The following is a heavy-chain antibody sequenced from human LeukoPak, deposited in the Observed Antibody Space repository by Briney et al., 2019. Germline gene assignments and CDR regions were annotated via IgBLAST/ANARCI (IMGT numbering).Heavy chain of an antibody. D-gene: IGHD4-11*01. J-gene: IGHJ4*02. CDR2: IYYSGST. V-gene: IGHV4-31*03. Sequence: SETLSLTCTVSGGSISSGGYYWSWIRQHPGKGLEWIGYIYYSGSTYYNPSLKSRVTISVDTSKNQFSLKLSSVTAADTAVYYCARGDDYSNHFDYWGQGTLVTVSS. CDR3: ARGDDYSNHFDY. CDR1: GGSISSGGYY.